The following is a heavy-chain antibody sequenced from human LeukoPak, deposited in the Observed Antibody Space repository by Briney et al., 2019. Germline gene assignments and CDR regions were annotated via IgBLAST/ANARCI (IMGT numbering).Heavy chain of an antibody. CDR2: ISSSGSTI. CDR1: GFTFSDYY. J-gene: IGHJ4*02. Sequence: PGGSLRLSCAASGFTFSDYYMSWIRQAPGKGLEWVSYISSSGSTIYYAGSVKGRFTISRDNAKNSLYLQMNSLRAEDTAVYYCRAAPPILGIAAAGLDYWGQGTLATVSP. V-gene: IGHV3-11*01. D-gene: IGHD6-13*01. CDR3: RAAPPILGIAAAGLDY.